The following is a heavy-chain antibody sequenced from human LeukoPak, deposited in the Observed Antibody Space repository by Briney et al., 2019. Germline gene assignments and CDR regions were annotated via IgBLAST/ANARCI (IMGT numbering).Heavy chain of an antibody. CDR3: ARRGYSGYDSPLGY. Sequence: RGESLKISCKGSGYSFTSYWIAWVRQMPGKGLEWMGIIYPGESDTRYSPSFQGQVTISADKSIAYLQWGSLKASDTAMYYCARRGYSGYDSPLGYWGQGTLVTVSS. CDR2: IYPGESDT. V-gene: IGHV5-51*01. J-gene: IGHJ4*02. D-gene: IGHD5-12*01. CDR1: GYSFTSYW.